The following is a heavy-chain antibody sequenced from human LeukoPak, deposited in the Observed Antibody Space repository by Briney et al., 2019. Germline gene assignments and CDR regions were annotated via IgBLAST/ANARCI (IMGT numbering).Heavy chain of an antibody. CDR3: ARDRDAFDI. Sequence: GGSLRLSCAASGFTFNVYSMNWVRQAPGKGLEWVSFISSSLDSSMYYADSVKGRFTISRDNAKNSLYLQMNSLRAEDTAVYYCARDRDAFDIWGQGTMVTVSS. J-gene: IGHJ3*02. V-gene: IGHV3-48*01. CDR2: ISSSLDSSM. CDR1: GFTFNVYS.